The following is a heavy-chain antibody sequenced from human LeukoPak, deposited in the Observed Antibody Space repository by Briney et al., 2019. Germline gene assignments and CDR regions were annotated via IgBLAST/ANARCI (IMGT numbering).Heavy chain of an antibody. CDR1: GFTFSSYA. Sequence: PGGSLRLSCAASGFTFSSYAMSWVRQAPGKGLEWVSAISGSGGSTYYADSVKGRFTISRDNSKNTLYLQMNSLRAEDTAVYYCAALVIPAATSGGFDPWGQGTLVTVSS. CDR3: AALVIPAATSGGFDP. CDR2: ISGSGGST. J-gene: IGHJ5*02. V-gene: IGHV3-23*01. D-gene: IGHD2-2*01.